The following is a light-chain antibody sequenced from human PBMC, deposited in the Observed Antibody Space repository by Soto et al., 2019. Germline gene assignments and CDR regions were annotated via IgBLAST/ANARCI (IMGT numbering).Light chain of an antibody. J-gene: IGKJ2*01. V-gene: IGKV3D-15*01. CDR3: QQYNDWYT. CDR1: QSVSSN. Sequence: VMTQSPVTLSVSPGERATLSCRASQSVSSNLAWYQQKPGQAPRLLMYGASTRATGIPARFSGSGSGTEFTLTISSLQSEDFAVYYCQQYNDWYTFGQGTKLEIK. CDR2: GAS.